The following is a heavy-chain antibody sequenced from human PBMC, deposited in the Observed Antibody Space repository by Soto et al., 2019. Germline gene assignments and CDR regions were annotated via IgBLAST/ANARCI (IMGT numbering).Heavy chain of an antibody. CDR3: ARDIAGHGYFDY. D-gene: IGHD2-21*01. CDR1: GFTVSSNY. J-gene: IGHJ4*02. V-gene: IGHV3-53*01. Sequence: GGSLRLSCAASGFTVSSNYMNWVRQVPGKGLEWVAVIFSGGSTYYADSVKGRFTISRDNSKNTLFLQMNSLRTEDTAVYYCARDIAGHGYFDYWGQGILVTVSS. CDR2: IFSGGST.